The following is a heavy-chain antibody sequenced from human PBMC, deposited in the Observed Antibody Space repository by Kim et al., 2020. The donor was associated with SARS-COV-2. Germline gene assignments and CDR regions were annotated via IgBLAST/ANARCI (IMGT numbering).Heavy chain of an antibody. CDR2: TRNKANRYTT. V-gene: IGHV3-72*01. D-gene: IGHD6-13*01. CDR3: ARVYSSSWSGSYFDY. Sequence: GGSLRLSCAASGFTFSDHYLDWVRPAPGKGLEWIGRTRNKANRYTTEYAASVKGRFIISRDDSKNLLYLQMNSLNTEDTAVYYCARVYSSSWSGSYFDYWGQGTLVTVS. CDR1: GFTFSDHY. J-gene: IGHJ4*02.